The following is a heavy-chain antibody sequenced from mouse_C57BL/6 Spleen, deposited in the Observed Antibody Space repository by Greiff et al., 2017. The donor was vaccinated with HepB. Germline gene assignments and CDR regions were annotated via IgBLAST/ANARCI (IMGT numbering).Heavy chain of an antibody. CDR2: INYDGSST. Sequence: EVQVVESEGGLVQPGSSMKLSCTASGFTFSDYYMAWVRQVPEKGLEWVANINYDGSSTYYLDSLKSRFIISRDNAKNILYLQMSSLKSEDTATYYCARVGYYGSPWFAYWGQGTLVTVSA. V-gene: IGHV5-16*01. J-gene: IGHJ3*01. D-gene: IGHD1-1*01. CDR3: ARVGYYGSPWFAY. CDR1: GFTFSDYY.